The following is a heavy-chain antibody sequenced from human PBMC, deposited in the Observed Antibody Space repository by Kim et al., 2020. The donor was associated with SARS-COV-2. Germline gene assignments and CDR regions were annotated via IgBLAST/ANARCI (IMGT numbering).Heavy chain of an antibody. CDR1: GGSISSYY. CDR2: IHYSGST. CDR3: ARDTYYYHSIGSDPFDI. V-gene: IGHV4-59*01. D-gene: IGHD3-22*01. Sequence: SETLSLTCTVSGGSISSYYWSWIRHPPGKGLERIGYIHYSGSTNYNLSLKSRVTISVYTSKYQLSLKLCSVTAADTAVYHCARDTYYYHSIGSDPFDIGG. J-gene: IGHJ3*02.